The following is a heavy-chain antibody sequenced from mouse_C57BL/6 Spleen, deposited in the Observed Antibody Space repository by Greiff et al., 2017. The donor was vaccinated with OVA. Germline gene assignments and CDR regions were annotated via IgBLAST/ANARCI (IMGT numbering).Heavy chain of an antibody. CDR3: ARHEDYYGSSYSYFDV. CDR2: ISSGGSYT. CDR1: GFTFSSYG. J-gene: IGHJ1*03. D-gene: IGHD1-1*01. Sequence: EVQRVESGGDLVKPGGSLKLSCAASGFTFSSYGMSWVRQTPDKRLEWVATISSGGSYTYYPDSVKGRFTISRDNAKNTLYLQMSSLKSEDTAMYYCARHEDYYGSSYSYFDVWGTGTTVTVSS. V-gene: IGHV5-6*01.